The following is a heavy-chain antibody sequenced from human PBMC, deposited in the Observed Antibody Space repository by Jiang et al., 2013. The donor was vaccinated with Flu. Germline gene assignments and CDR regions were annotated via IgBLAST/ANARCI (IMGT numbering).Heavy chain of an antibody. CDR1: GYTFTSYY. Sequence: KPGASVKVSCKASGYTFTSYYMHWVRQAPGQGLEWMGWINPNSGGTNYAQKFQGRVTMTRDTSISTAYMELRRLRSDDTAVYYCATRKYSSSSSWVGSWGQGTLVTVSS. J-gene: IGHJ5*02. D-gene: IGHD6-6*01. CDR3: ATRKYSSSSSWVGS. V-gene: IGHV1-2*02. CDR2: INPNSGGT.